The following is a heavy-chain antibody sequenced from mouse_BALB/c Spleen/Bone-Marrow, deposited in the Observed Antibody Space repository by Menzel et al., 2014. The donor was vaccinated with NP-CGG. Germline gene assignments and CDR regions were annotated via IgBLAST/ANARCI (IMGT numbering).Heavy chain of an antibody. D-gene: IGHD1-1*01. V-gene: IGHV1-69*01. J-gene: IGHJ2*01. Sequence: ESGAELVMPGASVKMSCKASGYTFTDYWMHWVKQRPGQGLEWIGAIDTSDSYTSYNQKSKGKATLTVDESSSTAYMQLSSLTSEDSAVYYCARRGVYYYGSFDYWGQGTTLTVSS. CDR3: ARRGVYYYGSFDY. CDR2: IDTSDSYT. CDR1: GYTFTDYW.